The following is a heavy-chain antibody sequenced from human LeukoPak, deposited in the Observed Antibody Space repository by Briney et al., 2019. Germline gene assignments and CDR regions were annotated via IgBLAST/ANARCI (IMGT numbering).Heavy chain of an antibody. D-gene: IGHD3-22*01. CDR2: IYYSGSN. Sequence: PSETLSLTCTVSGGSISSSSYYWGWIRQPPGKGLEGGGSIYYSGSNYYNPSLKSRATISVDTSKHPFSLKLSSVTPADTAMYYCARAYYYDRSGLNWGQGTLVTVSS. V-gene: IGHV4-39*07. CDR1: GGSISSSSYY. CDR3: ARAYYYDRSGLN. J-gene: IGHJ4*02.